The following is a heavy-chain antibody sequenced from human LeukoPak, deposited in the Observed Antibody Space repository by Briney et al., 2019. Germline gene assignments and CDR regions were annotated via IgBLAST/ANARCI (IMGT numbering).Heavy chain of an antibody. Sequence: ASVKVSCKASGYTFTSYAMHWVRQAPGQRLEWMGWINAGNGNTKYSQKFQGRVTITRDTSASTAYMELSSLRSEDTAVYYCARVMITFGPGAFDIWGQGTMVTVPS. J-gene: IGHJ3*02. CDR1: GYTFTSYA. CDR2: INAGNGNT. V-gene: IGHV1-3*01. D-gene: IGHD3-16*01. CDR3: ARVMITFGPGAFDI.